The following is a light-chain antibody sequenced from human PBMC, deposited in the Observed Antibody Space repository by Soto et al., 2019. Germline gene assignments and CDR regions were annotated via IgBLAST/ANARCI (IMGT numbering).Light chain of an antibody. CDR2: EVS. CDR3: SSYTSSSAYV. V-gene: IGLV2-14*01. J-gene: IGLJ1*01. CDR1: SSYVGGYNY. Sequence: VLTQPAPLSGSPGQAVTISCTGTSSYVGGYNYVSWYQQHPGKAPKLMIYEVSNRPSGVSNRFSGSKSGNTASLTISGLQAEDEADYYCSSYTSSSAYVFGTGTKVTVL.